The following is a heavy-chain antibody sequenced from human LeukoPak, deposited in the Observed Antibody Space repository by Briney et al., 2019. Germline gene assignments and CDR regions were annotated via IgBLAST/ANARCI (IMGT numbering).Heavy chain of an antibody. Sequence: GGSLRLSCAASGFTFSSYAMHWVRQAPGKGLEWVAVISYDGSNKYYADSVKGRFTISRDNSKNTLCLQMNSLRAEDTAVYYCARLYSSSHDSGPDYWGQGTLVTVSS. CDR2: ISYDGSNK. J-gene: IGHJ4*02. CDR3: ARLYSSSHDSGPDY. V-gene: IGHV3-30-3*01. D-gene: IGHD6-13*01. CDR1: GFTFSSYA.